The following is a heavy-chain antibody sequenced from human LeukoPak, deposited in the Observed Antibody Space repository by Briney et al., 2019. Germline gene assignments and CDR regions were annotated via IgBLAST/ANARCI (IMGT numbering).Heavy chain of an antibody. CDR2: IIPIFGTA. CDR3: ERGYYDILACYYGSYYYMGV. J-gene: IGHJ6*03. CDR1: GRTFNIYS. V-gene: IGHV1-69*13. Sequence: SVNVSYRASGRTFNIYSISWVRQAPGQGLEWMGGIIPIFGTANYTQKFQGRHTINADDSTSTAYMEQSSLRSEDTAVLFFERGYYDILACYYGSYYYMGVWGKGTTVTMSS. D-gene: IGHD3-9*01.